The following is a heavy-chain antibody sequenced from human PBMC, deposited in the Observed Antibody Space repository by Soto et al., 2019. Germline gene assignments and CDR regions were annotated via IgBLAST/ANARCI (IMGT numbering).Heavy chain of an antibody. Sequence: SSVKVSCKASGGTFNDYAFSWLRQAPGQGLEWMGGIIPIFGTANYAQKFQGRVTITADESTSTAYMELSSLRSEDTAVYYCARAGRYAYYYGMDVWGQGTTVTVSS. V-gene: IGHV1-69*13. CDR1: GGTFNDYA. D-gene: IGHD1-1*01. CDR3: ARAGRYAYYYGMDV. J-gene: IGHJ6*02. CDR2: IIPIFGTA.